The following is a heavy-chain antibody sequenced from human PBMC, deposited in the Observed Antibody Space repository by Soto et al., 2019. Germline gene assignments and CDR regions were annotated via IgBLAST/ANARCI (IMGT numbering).Heavy chain of an antibody. D-gene: IGHD6-13*01. CDR1: GGSISSYY. Sequence: PSETLSLTCTVSGGSISSYYWSWIRQPAGKGLEWIGRIYTSGSTNYNPSLKSRVTMSVDTSKNQFPLKLSSVAAADTAVYYCARAWSSSSWRNWFDPWGQGTLVTVSS. CDR2: IYTSGST. V-gene: IGHV4-4*07. J-gene: IGHJ5*02. CDR3: ARAWSSSSWRNWFDP.